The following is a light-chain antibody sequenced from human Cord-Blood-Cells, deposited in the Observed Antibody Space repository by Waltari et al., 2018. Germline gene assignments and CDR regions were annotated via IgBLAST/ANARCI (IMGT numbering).Light chain of an antibody. CDR1: QSISSW. Sequence: DIQMTQSPSTLSASVGDRVTITCRASQSISSWLAWYQKKPGKAPKLLIYDASSLESGVPPRFSGSGSGTEFTLTISSLQHDDFATYYCQQYNSYSRTFGQGTKVEIK. J-gene: IGKJ1*01. CDR3: QQYNSYSRT. CDR2: DAS. V-gene: IGKV1-5*01.